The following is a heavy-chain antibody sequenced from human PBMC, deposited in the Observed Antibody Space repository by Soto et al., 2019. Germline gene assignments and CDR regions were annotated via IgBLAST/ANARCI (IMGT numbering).Heavy chain of an antibody. D-gene: IGHD6-13*01. J-gene: IGHJ4*02. CDR2: INSDGSKK. Sequence: PGGSLRLSCAASGFTFSTYWMHWVRQAPGKGLVWVSRINSDGSKKNYVDSVKGRFTISGDNAKNILYLQMNSLRAEDTAVYYCAKRGLGSSWSYFDYWGQGTLVTVSS. V-gene: IGHV3-74*01. CDR1: GFTFSTYW. CDR3: AKRGLGSSWSYFDY.